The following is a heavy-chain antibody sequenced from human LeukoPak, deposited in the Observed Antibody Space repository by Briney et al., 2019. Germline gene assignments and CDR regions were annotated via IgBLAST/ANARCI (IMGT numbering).Heavy chain of an antibody. Sequence: SETLSLTCTVSGGSISSSSYYWGWIRQPPGKGLEWIGSIYYSGSTYYNPSLKSRVTISVDTSKNQFSLKLSSVTAADTAVYYCARYGGVTIFGAAWFDPWGQGTLVTVSS. J-gene: IGHJ5*02. CDR1: GGSISSSSYY. CDR3: ARYGGVTIFGAAWFDP. D-gene: IGHD3-3*01. V-gene: IGHV4-39*01. CDR2: IYYSGST.